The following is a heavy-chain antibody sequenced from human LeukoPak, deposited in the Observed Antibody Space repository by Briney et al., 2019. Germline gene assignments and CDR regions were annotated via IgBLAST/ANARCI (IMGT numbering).Heavy chain of an antibody. V-gene: IGHV4-59*01. Sequence: PSETLSLTCTVSGGSISRYYWSWIRQPPGKGLEWIGYIYYSGSTNYNPSLKSRVIISVDTSKHQFSLKLSSVTAADTAVYYCARASLGELSENFDYWGQGTLVTVSS. D-gene: IGHD3-10*01. CDR3: ARASLGELSENFDY. CDR1: GGSISRYY. CDR2: IYYSGST. J-gene: IGHJ4*02.